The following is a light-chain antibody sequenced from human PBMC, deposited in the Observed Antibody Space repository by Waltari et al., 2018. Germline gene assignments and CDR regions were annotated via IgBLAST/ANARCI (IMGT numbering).Light chain of an antibody. CDR3: QNYVRLPAT. J-gene: IGKJ1*01. Sequence: EIVLTQSPGTLSLSPGERAHLSCRASQSVGRSLVWYQQKPGQAPRLLIYDASTRAPGIPDRFSGSGSGTDFSLTISRLEPEDFAVYFCQNYVRLPATFGQGTKVEIK. V-gene: IGKV3-20*01. CDR2: DAS. CDR1: QSVGRS.